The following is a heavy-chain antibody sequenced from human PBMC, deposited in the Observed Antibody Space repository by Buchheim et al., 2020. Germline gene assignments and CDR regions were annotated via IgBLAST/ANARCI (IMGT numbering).Heavy chain of an antibody. CDR2: IYYSGST. V-gene: IGHV4-59*01. CDR1: GGSISSYY. D-gene: IGHD2-15*01. CDR3: ARGIVVVAATPQVGWFDP. Sequence: QVQLQESGPGLVKPSETLSLTCTVSGGSISSYYWSWIRQPPGKGLEWIGYIYYSGSTNYNPFLKSRVTISVDTSKNQFSLKLSSVTAADTAVYYCARGIVVVAATPQVGWFDPWGQGTL. J-gene: IGHJ5*02.